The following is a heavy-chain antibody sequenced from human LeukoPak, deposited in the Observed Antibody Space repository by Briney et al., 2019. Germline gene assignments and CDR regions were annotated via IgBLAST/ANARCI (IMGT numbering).Heavy chain of an antibody. J-gene: IGHJ2*01. V-gene: IGHV4-59*08. CDR1: GGSISSYY. CDR3: ARQDNKGGYSGYDLDFDL. Sequence: PSETLSLTCTVSGGSISSYYWSWIRQPPGKGLEWIGYIAYSGSTNYNPSLKSRVTISVDTSKNQFSLKLSSVTAADTAVYYCARQDNKGGYSGYDLDFDLWGRGTLVTVSS. D-gene: IGHD5-12*01. CDR2: IAYSGST.